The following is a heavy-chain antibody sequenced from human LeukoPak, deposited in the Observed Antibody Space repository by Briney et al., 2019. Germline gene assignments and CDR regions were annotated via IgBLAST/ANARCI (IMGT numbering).Heavy chain of an antibody. V-gene: IGHV4-34*01. CDR1: GGSFSDYY. D-gene: IGHD1-1*01. J-gene: IGHJ4*02. CDR3: ARRTYSAAYWKHFDY. CDR2: IYYHENT. Sequence: ASETLSLTCAVYGGSFSDYYWSWIRQAPGKGLEWIGSIYYHENTYYNSSLKSRVTISVDTSKNQFSLKLNSVTAADTAVYFCARRTYSAAYWKHFDYWGQGTLVTVSS.